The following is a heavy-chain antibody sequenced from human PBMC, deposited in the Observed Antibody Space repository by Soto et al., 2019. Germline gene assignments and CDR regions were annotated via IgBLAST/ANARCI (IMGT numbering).Heavy chain of an antibody. CDR3: ARHDAYYYGSGSYYRGDIGIDY. Sequence: SETLSLTCTVSGGSISSSSYYWGWIRQPPGKGLEWIGSIYYSGSTYYNPSLKSRVTISVDTSKNQFSLKLSSVTAADTAVYYCARHDAYYYGSGSYYRGDIGIDYWGQGTLVTVSS. CDR1: GGSISSSSYY. D-gene: IGHD3-10*01. V-gene: IGHV4-39*01. CDR2: IYYSGST. J-gene: IGHJ4*02.